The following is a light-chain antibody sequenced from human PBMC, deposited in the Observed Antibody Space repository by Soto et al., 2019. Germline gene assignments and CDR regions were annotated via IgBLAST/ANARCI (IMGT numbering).Light chain of an antibody. J-gene: IGKJ5*01. Sequence: EIVMTQSPATLSVSPGERATLSCRASQSVSSNLAWYQQIPGQAPRLLIYGASTRATGIPARFSGSGSGTEFTLSISSLQSEDFAVYYCQQYSNWPPITFGQGTRLE. CDR2: GAS. V-gene: IGKV3-15*01. CDR1: QSVSSN. CDR3: QQYSNWPPIT.